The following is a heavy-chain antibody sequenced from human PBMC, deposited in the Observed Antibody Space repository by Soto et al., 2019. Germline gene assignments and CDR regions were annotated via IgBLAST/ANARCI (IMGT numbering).Heavy chain of an antibody. V-gene: IGHV3-23*01. CDR1: AFTSSSYA. CDR3: ERHPSFDGDYARFDY. CDR2: ISGSGGST. D-gene: IGHD4-17*01. J-gene: IGHJ4*02. Sequence: GGSLRLSCAASAFTSSSYAMSWVRQAPGKGLEWVSAISGSGGSTYYADSVKGRFTISRDNSKNTLYLQMNSLRAEDTAVYYCERHPSFDGDYARFDYWGQGTLVTVSS.